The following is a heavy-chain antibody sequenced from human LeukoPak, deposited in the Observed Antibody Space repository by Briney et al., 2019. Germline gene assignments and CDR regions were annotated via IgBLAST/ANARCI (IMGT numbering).Heavy chain of an antibody. Sequence: PGGSLRLCCAASGFTFSIYSMNWVRQAPGKGLEWVSYISSSSSTIYYADSVKGRFTISRDNAKNSLYLQMNSLRAEDTAVYYCARRGGSGIRYYMDVWGKGTTVTVSS. CDR1: GFTFSIYS. J-gene: IGHJ6*03. D-gene: IGHD3-10*01. CDR2: ISSSSSTI. CDR3: ARRGGSGIRYYMDV. V-gene: IGHV3-48*01.